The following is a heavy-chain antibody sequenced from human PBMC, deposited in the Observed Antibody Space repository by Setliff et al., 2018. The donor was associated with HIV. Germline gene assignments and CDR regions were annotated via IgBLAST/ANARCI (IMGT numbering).Heavy chain of an antibody. V-gene: IGHV5-51*01. CDR2: IHPVDSDT. D-gene: IGHD1-1*01. CDR1: EYSFTSHW. J-gene: IGHJ4*02. Sequence: PGESLKISCKGSEYSFTSHWIGWVRQMPGKGLEWMGIIHPVDSDTRYSPSFQGQVTISADKSINTAFLQWSSLKASDTAMFYCARSDSANWYVDYWGQGTLVTVSS. CDR3: ARSDSANWYVDY.